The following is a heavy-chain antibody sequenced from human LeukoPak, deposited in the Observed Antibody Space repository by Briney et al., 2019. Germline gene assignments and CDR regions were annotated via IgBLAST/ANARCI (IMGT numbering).Heavy chain of an antibody. CDR3: AKDKTHSNPFSENYYYMDV. J-gene: IGHJ6*03. CDR1: EFTFSAYD. V-gene: IGHV3-30*02. CDR2: IRYDGSNK. D-gene: IGHD4-11*01. Sequence: GGSLRLSCAASEFTFSAYDMHWVRQAPGKGLEWVAYIRYDGSNKYYADSVKGRFTISRDNSKNTLYLQMNSLRAEDTAVYYCAKDKTHSNPFSENYYYMDVWGKGTTVTVSS.